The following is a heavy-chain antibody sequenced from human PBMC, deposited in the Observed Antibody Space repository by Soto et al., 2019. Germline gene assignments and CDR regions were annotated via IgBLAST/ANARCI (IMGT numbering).Heavy chain of an antibody. D-gene: IGHD3-16*02. J-gene: IGHJ4*02. CDR3: AKDPLYDYIWGSYRTAFDY. CDR1: GFTFSSYA. Sequence: EVQLLESGGGLVQPGGSLRLSCAASGFTFSSYAMSWVRQAPGKGLEWVSAISGSGGSTYYADSVKGRFTISRDNSKNTLYLQMNSLSAEDTAVYYCAKDPLYDYIWGSYRTAFDYWGQGTLVTVSS. V-gene: IGHV3-23*01. CDR2: ISGSGGST.